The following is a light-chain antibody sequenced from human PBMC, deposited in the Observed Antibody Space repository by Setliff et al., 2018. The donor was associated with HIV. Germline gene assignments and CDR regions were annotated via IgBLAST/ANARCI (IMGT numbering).Light chain of an antibody. Sequence: QSALTQPASVSGSPGQSITISCTGTSSDVGAHNYVSWYQQHPGKAPKLIIYEVSNRPSGVSNRFSGSKSGNTASLTISGLQAEDEADYYCCSYAGRYIYVFGTGTKVTVL. J-gene: IGLJ1*01. CDR1: SSDVGAHNY. CDR2: EVS. CDR3: CSYAGRYIYV. V-gene: IGLV2-14*01.